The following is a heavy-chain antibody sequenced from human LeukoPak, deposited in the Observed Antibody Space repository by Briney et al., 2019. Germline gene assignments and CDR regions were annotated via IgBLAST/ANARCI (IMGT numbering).Heavy chain of an antibody. V-gene: IGHV1-8*01. Sequence: ASVKVSCKASGYTFTSYDINWVRQATGQGLEWMGWMNPNSGNTGYAQKFQGRVTMTRNTSISTAYMELRSLRSDDTAVYYCARVHSIRFLEWLADYYYGMDVWGQGTTVTVSS. J-gene: IGHJ6*02. CDR2: MNPNSGNT. D-gene: IGHD3-3*01. CDR3: ARVHSIRFLEWLADYYYGMDV. CDR1: GYTFTSYD.